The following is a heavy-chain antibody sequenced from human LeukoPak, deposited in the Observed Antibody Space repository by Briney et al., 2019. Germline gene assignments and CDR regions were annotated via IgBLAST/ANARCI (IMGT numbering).Heavy chain of an antibody. V-gene: IGHV3-7*01. D-gene: IGHD5-18*01. CDR3: ARDLAYSRLDY. Sequence: GGSLRLSCAVSGLAFSSSWMDWVRQAPGKGLEWVASINPDGNKKYSADSVKGRFTISRDNAENSLYLQMNSLRVEDTAFYYCARDLAYSRLDYWGQGMLVTVSS. J-gene: IGHJ4*02. CDR2: INPDGNKK. CDR1: GLAFSSSW.